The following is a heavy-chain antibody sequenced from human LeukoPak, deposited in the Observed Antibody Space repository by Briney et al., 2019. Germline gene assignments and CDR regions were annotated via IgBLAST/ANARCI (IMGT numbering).Heavy chain of an antibody. CDR1: GGSISSYY. CDR2: IYTSGST. J-gene: IGHJ6*03. Sequence: PSETLSLTCTVSGGSISSYYWSWIRQPAGKGLEWIGRIYTSGSTNYNPSLKSRVTISVDKSKNQFSLKLSSVTAADTAVYYCARAKSGSYARDYYYYMDVWGKGTTVTVSS. D-gene: IGHD1-26*01. CDR3: ARAKSGSYARDYYYYMDV. V-gene: IGHV4-4*07.